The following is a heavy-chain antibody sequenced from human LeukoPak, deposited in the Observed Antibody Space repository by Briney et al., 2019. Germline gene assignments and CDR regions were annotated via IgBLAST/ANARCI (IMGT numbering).Heavy chain of an antibody. CDR1: GGSFSGYY. V-gene: IGHV4-34*01. J-gene: IGHJ6*03. CDR2: INHSGST. CDR3: ARGGESSSWYYYYYMDV. Sequence: SETLSLTCAVYGGSFSGYYWSWIRQPPGKGLEWIGEINHSGSTNYSPSLKSRVTISVDTSKNQFSLKLSSVTAADTAVYYCARGGESSSWYYYYYMDVWGKGTTVTVSS. D-gene: IGHD6-13*01.